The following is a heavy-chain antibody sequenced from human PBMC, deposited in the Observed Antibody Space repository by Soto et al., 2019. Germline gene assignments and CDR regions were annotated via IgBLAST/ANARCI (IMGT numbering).Heavy chain of an antibody. CDR3: VRLIGNSWLDF. CDR2: ISYDGSNK. Sequence: PGGSLRLSCAASGFTFSSYGMHWVRQAPGKGLEWVAVISYDGSNKYYADSVKGRFTINPDTSKNQFSLHLNSVTPEDAAVYYCVRLIGNSWLDFWGQGTLVTVSS. CDR1: GFTFSSYG. V-gene: IGHV3-30*03. D-gene: IGHD1-26*01. J-gene: IGHJ5*01.